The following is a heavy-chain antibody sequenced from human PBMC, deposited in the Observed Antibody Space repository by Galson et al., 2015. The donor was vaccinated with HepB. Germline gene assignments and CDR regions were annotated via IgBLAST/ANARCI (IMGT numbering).Heavy chain of an antibody. CDR3: ARGKYDSGTDSYFDF. D-gene: IGHD3-22*01. CDR2: ISSSSIYI. V-gene: IGHV3-21*01. J-gene: IGHJ4*02. CDR1: GFSFSSYS. Sequence: SLRLSCAASGFSFSSYSMNWLRQAPGKGLEWVSAISSSSIYIYQADSVKGRFTTSRDNAKNSLYLQMNSLRAEDTAVYYCARGKYDSGTDSYFDFWGQGTLVTVSS.